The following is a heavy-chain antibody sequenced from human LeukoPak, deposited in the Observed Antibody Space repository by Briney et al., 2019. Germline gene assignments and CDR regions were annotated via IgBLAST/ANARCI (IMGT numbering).Heavy chain of an antibody. D-gene: IGHD5-12*01. CDR3: ARELTSGHADFDY. V-gene: IGHV1-18*01. CDR2: ISAYNGNT. J-gene: IGHJ4*02. Sequence: GASVKVSCKASGYTFTNYASHWVRQAPGQALEWMGWISAYNGNTNYAQKVQGRVTMTTDTSTSTAYLELRSLRSDDTALYYCARELTSGHADFDYWGQGTLVIVSS. CDR1: GYTFTNYA.